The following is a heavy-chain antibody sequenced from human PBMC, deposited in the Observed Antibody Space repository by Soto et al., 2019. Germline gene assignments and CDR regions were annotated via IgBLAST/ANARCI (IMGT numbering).Heavy chain of an antibody. CDR2: ISGNSGTT. CDR1: GFNFSNYA. D-gene: IGHD3-3*01. J-gene: IGHJ4*02. Sequence: EVQLLESGGDFKQPGGSLRLSCEGSGFNFSNYALNWVRQAPGKRLEWVSVISGNSGTTYYAAYVKGRFTISRDNFKKSLCLQMNSLRADDTAVYYCAIGRAITVFGVITPFDSWGQGTLVTVSS. V-gene: IGHV3-23*01. CDR3: AIGRAITVFGVITPFDS.